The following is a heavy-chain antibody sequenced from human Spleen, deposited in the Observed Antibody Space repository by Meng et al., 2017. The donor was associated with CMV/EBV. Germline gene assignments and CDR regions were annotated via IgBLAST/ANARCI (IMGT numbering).Heavy chain of an antibody. CDR3: ARQGAFRYGWFDP. CDR2: IYYSGST. V-gene: IGHV4-59*01. D-gene: IGHD5-18*01. Sequence: CSFSDTSISSYYWSWIRQPPGRGLEWIGYIYYSGSTNYNPSLKSRVTMSVDTSKSQFSLKLTSVTAADTAVYYCARQGAFRYGWFDPWGQGILVTVSS. J-gene: IGHJ5*02. CDR1: DTSISSYY.